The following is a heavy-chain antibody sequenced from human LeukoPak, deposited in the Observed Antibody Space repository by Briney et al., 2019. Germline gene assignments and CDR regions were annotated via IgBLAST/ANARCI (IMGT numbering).Heavy chain of an antibody. CDR1: GYTFTDYY. Sequence: GASVKVSCKASGYTFTDYYIHWVRQAPGQGLEWMGWINPNSGGTNYAQKFQGRVTMTRDTSISTAYMELSRLRSDGTAVYYCARANMVRGVGLFFDRNWFDPWGQGTLVTVSS. CDR2: INPNSGGT. D-gene: IGHD3-10*01. J-gene: IGHJ5*02. CDR3: ARANMVRGVGLFFDRNWFDP. V-gene: IGHV1-2*02.